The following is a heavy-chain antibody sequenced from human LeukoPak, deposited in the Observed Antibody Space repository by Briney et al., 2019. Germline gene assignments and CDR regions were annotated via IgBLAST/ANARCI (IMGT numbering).Heavy chain of an antibody. D-gene: IGHD3-16*01. V-gene: IGHV1-46*01. J-gene: IGHJ5*02. CDR1: GYTFTSYY. CDR2: INPSGGST. Sequence: ASVKVSCKASGYTFTSYYMHWVRQAPGQGLEWMGIINPSGGSTSYAQKFQGRVTMTRDTSTSTVYMELRSLRSDDTAVYYCARGRGDYVWGSNWFDPWGQGTLVTVSS. CDR3: ARGRGDYVWGSNWFDP.